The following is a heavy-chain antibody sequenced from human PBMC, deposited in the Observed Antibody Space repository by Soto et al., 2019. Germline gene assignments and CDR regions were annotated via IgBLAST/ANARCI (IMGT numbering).Heavy chain of an antibody. V-gene: IGHV4-59*01. CDR1: GASISTYY. J-gene: IGHJ6*02. CDR2: ISDSGTT. D-gene: IGHD3-22*01. CDR3: ARLHHFFDTSGYPAFGIMDV. Sequence: QVQLQESGPGLVKPSETLSLTCSVSGASISTYYWSWIRQPPGKGLEWIGYISDSGTTNYNPSVKSRVTISVDTSKNQISLRLSSVTAADTAVYYCARLHHFFDTSGYPAFGIMDVWGQGTTVTVSS.